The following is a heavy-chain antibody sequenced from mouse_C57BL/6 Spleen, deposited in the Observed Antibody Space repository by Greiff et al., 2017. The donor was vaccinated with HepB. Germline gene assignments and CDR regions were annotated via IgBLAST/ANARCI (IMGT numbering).Heavy chain of an antibody. D-gene: IGHD1-2*01. Sequence: EVMLVESGGGLVQPGGSLSLSCAASGFTFTDYYMSWVRQPPGKALEWLGFIRNKANGYTTEYSASVKGRFTISRDNSQSILYLQMNALRAEDSATYYCARYYYGPTRYFDVWGTGTTVTVSS. CDR3: ARYYYGPTRYFDV. CDR2: IRNKANGYTT. J-gene: IGHJ1*03. V-gene: IGHV7-3*01. CDR1: GFTFTDYY.